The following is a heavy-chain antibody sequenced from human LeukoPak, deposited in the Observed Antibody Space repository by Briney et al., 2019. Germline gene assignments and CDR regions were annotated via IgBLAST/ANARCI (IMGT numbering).Heavy chain of an antibody. Sequence: PGGSLRLSCAASGFTFSSYAMHWVRQAPGKGLEWVAVISYDGSNKYYADSVKGRFTISRDNSKNTLYLRMNSLRAEDTAVYYCARGGAGAMDYWGQGTLVTVSS. CDR2: ISYDGSNK. CDR1: GFTFSSYA. CDR3: ARGGAGAMDY. V-gene: IGHV3-30-3*01. D-gene: IGHD1-26*01. J-gene: IGHJ4*02.